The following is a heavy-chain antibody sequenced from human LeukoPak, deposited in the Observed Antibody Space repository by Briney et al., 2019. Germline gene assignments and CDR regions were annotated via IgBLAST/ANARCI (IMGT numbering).Heavy chain of an antibody. Sequence: GGSLRLSCAASGFTFSSYAMHWVRQAPGKGLEYVSAINTNGGYTYYANPVKGRFTISRDNSNNTLYLEMGSLRAEDMAVYYCARGPSGYHNTGGQGTLVTVSS. J-gene: IGHJ4*02. CDR2: INTNGGYT. CDR1: GFTFSSYA. CDR3: ARGPSGYHNT. V-gene: IGHV3-64*01. D-gene: IGHD5-12*01.